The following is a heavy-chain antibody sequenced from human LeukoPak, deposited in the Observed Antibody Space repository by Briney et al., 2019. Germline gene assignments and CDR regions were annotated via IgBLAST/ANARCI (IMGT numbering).Heavy chain of an antibody. J-gene: IGHJ4*02. V-gene: IGHV1-18*01. Sequence: GASVKVSCKASAYTFSNYGFNWVRQAPGQGLEWMGWISAYNGNTKYAQKLQGRFTMSTDTSTNTAYMELRSLTSDDTAVYYCARDLDGSGSYYTDYWGQGTLVTVSS. CDR3: ARDLDGSGSYYTDY. D-gene: IGHD3-10*01. CDR1: AYTFSNYG. CDR2: ISAYNGNT.